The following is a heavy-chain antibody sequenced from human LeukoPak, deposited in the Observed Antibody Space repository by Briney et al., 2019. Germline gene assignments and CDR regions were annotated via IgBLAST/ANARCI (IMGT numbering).Heavy chain of an antibody. Sequence: PSETLSLTCAVYGGSFSGYYWSWIRQPPGKVLEWIGEINHSGSTNYNPSLKSRVTISVDTSKNQFSLKLSSVTAADTAVYYCGRAGGGDYYGSGSYYPNYYYYGMDVWGQGTTVTVSS. D-gene: IGHD3-10*01. CDR2: INHSGST. CDR1: GGSFSGYY. J-gene: IGHJ6*02. CDR3: GRAGGGDYYGSGSYYPNYYYYGMDV. V-gene: IGHV4-34*01.